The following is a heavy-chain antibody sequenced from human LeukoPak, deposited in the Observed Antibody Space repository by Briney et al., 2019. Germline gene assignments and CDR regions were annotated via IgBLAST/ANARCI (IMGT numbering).Heavy chain of an antibody. CDR3: ARERSSDAFDI. Sequence: PGGSLRLSCAASGFTFSSYSMNWVRQAPGKGLEWVSSISSSSYIYYADSVKGRFTISRDNAKNSLYLQMNSLRAEDTAVYYCARERSSDAFDIWGQGTMVTVSS. J-gene: IGHJ3*02. V-gene: IGHV3-21*01. CDR1: GFTFSSYS. D-gene: IGHD2-2*01. CDR2: ISSSSYI.